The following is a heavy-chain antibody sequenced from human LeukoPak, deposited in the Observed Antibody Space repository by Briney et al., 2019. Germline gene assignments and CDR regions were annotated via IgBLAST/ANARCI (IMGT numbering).Heavy chain of an antibody. V-gene: IGHV3-30*09. J-gene: IGHJ4*02. D-gene: IGHD5-18*01. CDR2: ISYDGSNK. CDR3: ARDSREGYSYGSYFDY. Sequence: GGSLRLFCAASGFTFSNYAMHWVRQAPGKGLEWVAVISYDGSNKYYADSVKGRFAISRDNSKNTLYLLMNSLRAEDTAVYYCARDSREGYSYGSYFDYWGQGTLVTVSS. CDR1: GFTFSNYA.